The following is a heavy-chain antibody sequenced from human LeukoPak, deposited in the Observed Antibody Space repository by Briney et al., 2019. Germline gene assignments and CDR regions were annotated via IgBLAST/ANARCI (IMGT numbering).Heavy chain of an antibody. Sequence: SETLSLTCTVSGGSISSYYWSWNRQPPGKGLEWIGYIYYSGSTNYNPSLKSRVTISVDTSKNQFSLKLSSVTAADTAVYYCARATGIAPTGAFDIWGQGTMVTVSS. V-gene: IGHV4-59*01. CDR2: IYYSGST. CDR1: GGSISSYY. D-gene: IGHD6-13*01. J-gene: IGHJ3*02. CDR3: ARATGIAPTGAFDI.